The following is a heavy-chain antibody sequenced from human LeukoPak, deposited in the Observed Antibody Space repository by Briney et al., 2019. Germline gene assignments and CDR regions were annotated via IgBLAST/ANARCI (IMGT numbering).Heavy chain of an antibody. CDR2: ISGSGGST. CDR1: GFTFSSYA. D-gene: IGHD5-18*01. V-gene: IGHV3-23*01. Sequence: PGGSLRLSCAASGFTFSSYAMSWVRQAPGKGLEWVSAISGSGGSTYYADSVKGRFTISRDNSKNTLYLQMNSLRAEDTAVYYCAKELGYSRNWGHAFDIWGQGTMVTVSS. J-gene: IGHJ3*02. CDR3: AKELGYSRNWGHAFDI.